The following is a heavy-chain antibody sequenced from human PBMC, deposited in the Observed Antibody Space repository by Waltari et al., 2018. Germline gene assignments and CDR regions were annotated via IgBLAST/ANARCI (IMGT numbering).Heavy chain of an antibody. J-gene: IGHJ4*02. V-gene: IGHV3-7*01. Sequence: EVQLVESGGGLVQPGGSLRLSCAASGFPFSSYWMSWVRQAPGKGLEWVANIKQDGSEKYYVDSVKGRFTISRDNAKNSLYLQMNSLRAEDTAVYYCARGGSRYRFDYWGQGTLVTVSS. D-gene: IGHD2-2*01. CDR3: ARGGSRYRFDY. CDR2: IKQDGSEK. CDR1: GFPFSSYW.